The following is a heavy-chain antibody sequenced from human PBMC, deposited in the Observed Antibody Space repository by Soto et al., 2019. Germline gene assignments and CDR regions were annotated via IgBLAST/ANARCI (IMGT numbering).Heavy chain of an antibody. J-gene: IGHJ5*02. V-gene: IGHV3-23*01. Sequence: WGSLRLSCGASGSTFCRYAITFFRHSPGKGLEWVSAITASGGTTYYADSVKGRFSISRDNFKDTVYLQMRGLRVEDTAVYYCAKATYDFWSACPEAWGQGALVTVSS. CDR2: ITASGGTT. CDR3: AKATYDFWSACPEA. D-gene: IGHD3-3*01. CDR1: GSTFCRYA.